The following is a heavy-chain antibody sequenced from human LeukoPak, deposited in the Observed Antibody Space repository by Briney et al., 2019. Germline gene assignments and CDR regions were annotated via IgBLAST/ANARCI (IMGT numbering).Heavy chain of an antibody. Sequence: ASVKVSCKVSGYTLTELSMHWVRQAPGQGLEWMGGIIPIFGTANYAQKFQGRVTITADESTSTAYMELSSLRSEDTAVYYCARDRLEWATPFDPWGQGTLVTVSS. V-gene: IGHV1-69*13. D-gene: IGHD3-3*01. CDR3: ARDRLEWATPFDP. J-gene: IGHJ5*02. CDR2: IIPIFGTA. CDR1: GYTLTELS.